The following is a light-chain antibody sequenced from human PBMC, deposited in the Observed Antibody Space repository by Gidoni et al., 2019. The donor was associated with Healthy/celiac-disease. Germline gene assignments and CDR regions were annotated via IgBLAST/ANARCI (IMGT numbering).Light chain of an antibody. CDR2: DAS. CDR1: PSVTSY. J-gene: IGKJ2*01. V-gene: IGKV3-11*01. CDR3: QQRSNWPRYT. Sequence: EIVLTQSPAPLSLSPGERATLSCRASPSVTSYLAWYQQKPGQAPRLRIYDASNRATGIPARFSGSGSGTDFTLTISSLEPEDFAVYYCQQRSNWPRYTFXXXTKLEIK.